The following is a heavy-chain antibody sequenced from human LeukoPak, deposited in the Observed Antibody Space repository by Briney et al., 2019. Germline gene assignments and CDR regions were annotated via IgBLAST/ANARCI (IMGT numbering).Heavy chain of an antibody. CDR1: GFTFSSYW. V-gene: IGHV3-7*01. CDR2: IKQDGSER. D-gene: IGHD6-19*01. CDR3: ASEQWLRY. J-gene: IGHJ4*02. Sequence: GGSLRLSCAASGFTFSSYWMNWVRQAPGKGLEWVAKIKQDGSERNYVDSVKGRFTISRDNAKNSLYLQMNSLRAEDTAVYYCASEQWLRYWGQGTLVTVSS.